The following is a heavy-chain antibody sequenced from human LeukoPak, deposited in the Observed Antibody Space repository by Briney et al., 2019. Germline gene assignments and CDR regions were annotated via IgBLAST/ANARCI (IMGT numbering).Heavy chain of an antibody. Sequence: PGGSLRLSCAASGFTFSSYWMSWVCQAPGKGLEWVANIKQDGSEKYYVDSVKGRFTISRDNAKNSLYLQMNSLRAEDTAVYYCALYSSSWYGYFQHWGQGTLVTVSS. J-gene: IGHJ1*01. CDR1: GFTFSSYW. CDR2: IKQDGSEK. V-gene: IGHV3-7*01. D-gene: IGHD6-13*01. CDR3: ALYSSSWYGYFQH.